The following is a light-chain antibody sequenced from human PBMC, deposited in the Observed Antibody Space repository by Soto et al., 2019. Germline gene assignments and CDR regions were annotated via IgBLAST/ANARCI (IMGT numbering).Light chain of an antibody. CDR2: GAS. CDR3: QQYGSSGRT. Sequence: IGLTRSPATLSLSPGERATLSFMASQSVSKYLAWYQQKPGQAPRLLIYGASSRATGIPDRFSGSGSGTDFTLTISRLEPEDFAVYYCQQYGSSGRTFGQGTKVDIK. J-gene: IGKJ1*01. V-gene: IGKV3-20*01. CDR1: QSVSKY.